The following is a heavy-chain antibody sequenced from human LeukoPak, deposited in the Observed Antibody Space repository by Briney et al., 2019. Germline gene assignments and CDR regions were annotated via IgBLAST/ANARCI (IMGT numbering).Heavy chain of an antibody. D-gene: IGHD6-13*01. CDR1: GFTFSSYA. CDR3: ARSASRSAEQGSAY. Sequence: GRSLRLSCAASGFTFSSYAMHWVRQAPGKGLEWVAVISYDGSNKYYADSVKGRFTISRDNSNNTLYLQMNSLRAEDTAVYYCARSASRSAEQGSAYWGQGTLVTVSS. CDR2: ISYDGSNK. V-gene: IGHV3-30-3*01. J-gene: IGHJ4*02.